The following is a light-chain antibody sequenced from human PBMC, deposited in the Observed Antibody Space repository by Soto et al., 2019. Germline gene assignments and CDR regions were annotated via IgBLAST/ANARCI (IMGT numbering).Light chain of an antibody. CDR1: NSNIGAGYD. CDR3: QSYDSSLSAYV. Sequence: QSVLTQPPSVSGAPGQRVTISRTGTNSNIGAGYDVHWYQQLPGAAPNLLIYANINRPSGVPDRFSGSKSGTSASLAITGLQAEDEADYYCQSYDSSLSAYVFATGTKLTVL. J-gene: IGLJ1*01. CDR2: ANI. V-gene: IGLV1-40*01.